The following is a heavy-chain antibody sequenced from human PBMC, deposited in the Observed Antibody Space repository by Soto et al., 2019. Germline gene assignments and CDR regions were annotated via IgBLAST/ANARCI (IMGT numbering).Heavy chain of an antibody. CDR2: IYYGGST. CDR1: GCYIRSSSYY. J-gene: IGHJ6*03. V-gene: IGHV4-39*01. D-gene: IGHD2-15*01. Sequence: PSETLSLTCTFSGCYIRSSSYYWGWIRQPPGKGLEWIGSIYYGGSTYYNPSLKSRVTISVDTSKNQFSLKLSSVTAADTAVYYCARGGCSGGSCYTDYYYYMDVWGKGTTVTVSS. CDR3: ARGGCSGGSCYTDYYYYMDV.